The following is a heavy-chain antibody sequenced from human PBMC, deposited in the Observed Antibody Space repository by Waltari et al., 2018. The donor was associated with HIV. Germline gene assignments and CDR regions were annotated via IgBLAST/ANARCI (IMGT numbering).Heavy chain of an antibody. V-gene: IGHV3-21*01. CDR2: ISSSSSYI. Sequence: EVQLVESGGGLVKPGGSLRLSCAASGFTFSSYSMNWSRQAPGKGLEWVSAISSSSSYIYYADSVKGRFTISRDNAKNSLYLQMNSLRAEDTAVYYCARTCGGDDYFDYWGQGTLVTVSS. CDR1: GFTFSSYS. CDR3: ARTCGGDDYFDY. D-gene: IGHD2-21*01. J-gene: IGHJ4*02.